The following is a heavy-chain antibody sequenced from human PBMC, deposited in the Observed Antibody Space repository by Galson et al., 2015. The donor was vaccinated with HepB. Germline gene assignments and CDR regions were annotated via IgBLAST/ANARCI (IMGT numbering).Heavy chain of an antibody. Sequence: SLRLSCAASGFTFSSYSMNWVRQAPGKGLEWVSYISSSSSTIYYADSVKGRFTISRDNAKNSLYLQMNSLRAEDTAVYYCARDWPGVAAREFAFDIWGQGTMVTVSS. CDR1: GFTFSSYS. CDR2: ISSSSSTI. CDR3: ARDWPGVAAREFAFDI. D-gene: IGHD6-6*01. J-gene: IGHJ3*02. V-gene: IGHV3-48*01.